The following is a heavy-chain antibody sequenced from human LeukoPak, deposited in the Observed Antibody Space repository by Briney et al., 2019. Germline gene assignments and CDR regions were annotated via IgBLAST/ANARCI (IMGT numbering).Heavy chain of an antibody. CDR1: GGSISSSSYY. J-gene: IGHJ4*02. Sequence: SETLSLTCTVSGGSISSSSYYWGWIRQPPGKGLEWIGSIYYSGNTYYNPSLKSRVTISVETSKNQFSLNVRSVTAADTAVYYCARRLRGSGNWDFAYWGQGTLVTVSS. CDR2: IYYSGNT. D-gene: IGHD3-10*01. V-gene: IGHV4-39*01. CDR3: ARRLRGSGNWDFAY.